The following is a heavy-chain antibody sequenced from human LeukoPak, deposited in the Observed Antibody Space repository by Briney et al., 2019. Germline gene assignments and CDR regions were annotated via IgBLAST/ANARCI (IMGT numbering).Heavy chain of an antibody. CDR1: GGSFSDYF. V-gene: IGHV4-34*01. J-gene: IGHJ4*02. D-gene: IGHD3-22*01. CDR2: ISHSGST. CDR3: VTYYYGSSAPKRNY. Sequence: SETLSLTCAVYGGSFSDYFWSWIRQPPGKGLEWIGGISHSGSTTYNPSLRSRVTISGDTSKKQFSLKLSSVTAADTAVYYCVTYYYGSSAPKRNYWGQGILVTVSS.